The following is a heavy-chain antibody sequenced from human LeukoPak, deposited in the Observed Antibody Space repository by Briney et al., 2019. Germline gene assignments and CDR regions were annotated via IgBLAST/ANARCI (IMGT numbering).Heavy chain of an antibody. Sequence: GGSLRLSCAASGFTFDDYAMHWVRQAPGKGLEWVSGISWNSGSIGYADSVKGRFTISRDNAKSSLYLQMNSLRAEDTALYYCAKEHYGSGIIPYYYGMDVWGQGTTVTVSS. V-gene: IGHV3-9*01. CDR1: GFTFDDYA. CDR2: ISWNSGSI. CDR3: AKEHYGSGIIPYYYGMDV. D-gene: IGHD3-10*01. J-gene: IGHJ6*02.